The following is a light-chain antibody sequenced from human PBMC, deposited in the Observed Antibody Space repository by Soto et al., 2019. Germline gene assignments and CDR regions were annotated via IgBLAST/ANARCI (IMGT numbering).Light chain of an antibody. CDR2: DVS. CDR1: SGDVGAYNY. V-gene: IGLV2-14*01. Sequence: QSALTQPASVSGSPGQSITISCTGTSGDVGAYNYVSWYQQHPGKAPSLMIYDVSSRPSGASNRFSGSKSGNTASLTISGLQPEDEADYYCSSFTNTYSYVFGTGTKLTVL. CDR3: SSFTNTYSYV. J-gene: IGLJ1*01.